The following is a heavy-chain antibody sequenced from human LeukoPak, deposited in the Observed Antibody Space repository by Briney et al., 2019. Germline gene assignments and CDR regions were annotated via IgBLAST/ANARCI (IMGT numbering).Heavy chain of an antibody. J-gene: IGHJ3*02. V-gene: IGHV5-51*03. CDR1: GYSFTSYW. D-gene: IGHD3-22*01. CDR2: IYPGDSDT. CDR3: AGAHDSSGLWAFDI. Sequence: PGESLKVSCKGSGYSFTSYWIGWVRQMPGKGLEWMGIIYPGDSDTIYSPSFQGQVTISADKSISTAYLQWSSLKASDTVMYYCAGAHDSSGLWAFDIWGQGTMVTVSS.